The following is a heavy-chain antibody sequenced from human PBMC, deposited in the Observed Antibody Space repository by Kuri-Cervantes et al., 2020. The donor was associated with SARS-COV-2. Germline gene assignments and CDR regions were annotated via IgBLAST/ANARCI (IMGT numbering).Heavy chain of an antibody. Sequence: GESLKISCKGSGYSFTGYWIGWVRQMPGKGLEWMGIIYPGDSDTRYSPSFQGQVTISADKSISTAYLQWSSLKASDTAMYYCARHASNYDFWSGYYPPGGGMDVWGQGTTVTVSS. CDR3: ARHASNYDFWSGYYPPGGGMDV. V-gene: IGHV5-51*01. CDR2: IYPGDSDT. J-gene: IGHJ6*02. CDR1: GYSFTGYW. D-gene: IGHD3-3*01.